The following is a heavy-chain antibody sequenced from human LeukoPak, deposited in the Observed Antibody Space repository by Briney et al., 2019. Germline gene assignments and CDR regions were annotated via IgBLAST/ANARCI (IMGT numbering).Heavy chain of an antibody. Sequence: GASVKVSCKASGYTLTSYVINWVRQAPGQGLEWMGRISAYNGNTNYAQKLQGRVTMTTDTSTSTAYMELRSLRSDDTAVYYCAREGYSSSWNYFDYWGQGALVTVSS. J-gene: IGHJ4*02. CDR1: GYTLTSYV. V-gene: IGHV1-18*01. CDR3: AREGYSSSWNYFDY. D-gene: IGHD6-13*01. CDR2: ISAYNGNT.